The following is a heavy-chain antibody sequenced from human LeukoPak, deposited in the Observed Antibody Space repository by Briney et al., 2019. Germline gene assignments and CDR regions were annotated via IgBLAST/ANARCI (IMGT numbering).Heavy chain of an antibody. Sequence: SGGSLRLSCAASGFTFSSYGMHWVRQAPGKGLEWVAFIRYDGSNKYYADSVKGRFTISRDNSKNTLYLQMNSLRAEDTAVYYCAKAPYCSSTSCQNFDYWGQGTLATVSS. CDR2: IRYDGSNK. V-gene: IGHV3-30*02. D-gene: IGHD2-2*01. J-gene: IGHJ4*02. CDR3: AKAPYCSSTSCQNFDY. CDR1: GFTFSSYG.